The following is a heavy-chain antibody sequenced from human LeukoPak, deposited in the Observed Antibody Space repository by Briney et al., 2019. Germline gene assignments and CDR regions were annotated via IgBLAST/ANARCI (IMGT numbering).Heavy chain of an antibody. Sequence: SVKVSCKASGGTFSSYAISWVRQAPGQGLEWMGGIIPIFGTANYAQKFQGRATITADESTSTAYMELSSLRSEDTAVYYCASERTYDAFDIWGQGTMVTVSS. V-gene: IGHV1-69*13. CDR3: ASERTYDAFDI. CDR1: GGTFSSYA. CDR2: IIPIFGTA. J-gene: IGHJ3*02.